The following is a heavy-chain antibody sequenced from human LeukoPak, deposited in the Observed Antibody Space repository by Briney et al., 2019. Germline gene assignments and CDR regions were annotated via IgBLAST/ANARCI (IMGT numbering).Heavy chain of an antibody. J-gene: IGHJ4*02. Sequence: GGSLRLSCAASGFTFSSYSMNWVRQAPGKGLEWVSSIISASTYIYYADSVKGRFTISRDNAKNSLYLQMNSLRAEDTAMYYCARLVWDTTMADGDIDSWGQGTLLIVSS. CDR3: ARLVWDTTMADGDIDS. V-gene: IGHV3-21*01. D-gene: IGHD5-18*01. CDR2: IISASTYI. CDR1: GFTFSSYS.